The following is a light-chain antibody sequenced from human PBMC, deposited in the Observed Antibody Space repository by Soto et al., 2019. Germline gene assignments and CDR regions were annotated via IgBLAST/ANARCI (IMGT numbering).Light chain of an antibody. CDR3: SSYTSISGV. J-gene: IGLJ1*01. Sequence: QSVLTQPASVSGSPGQSITISCTGTSSDVGGYNYVSWYQQHPGKAPKLMIYDVSNRPSGVSNRFSGSKSGNTASLTISGLQAEDEAAYYCSSYTSISGVFGTGTKVTVL. V-gene: IGLV2-14*01. CDR1: SSDVGGYNY. CDR2: DVS.